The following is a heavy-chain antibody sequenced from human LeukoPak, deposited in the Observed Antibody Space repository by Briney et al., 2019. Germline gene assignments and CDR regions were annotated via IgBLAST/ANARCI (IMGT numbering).Heavy chain of an antibody. D-gene: IGHD4-11*01. CDR3: ARDEDSNYYYFDY. CDR2: IWYDGSNN. J-gene: IGHJ4*02. Sequence: GGSLRLSCAASGFTFSSYGMHWVRQAPGKGLEWVAVIWYDGSNNYYADSVKGRFTISRDNSKNTLYLQMNSLRAEDTAVYYCARDEDSNYYYFDYWGQGTLVTVSS. CDR1: GFTFSSYG. V-gene: IGHV3-33*01.